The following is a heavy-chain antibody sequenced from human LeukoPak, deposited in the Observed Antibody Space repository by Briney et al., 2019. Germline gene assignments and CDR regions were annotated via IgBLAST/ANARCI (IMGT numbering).Heavy chain of an antibody. J-gene: IGHJ4*02. D-gene: IGHD3-16*01. CDR3: ARGGSPVLNFDF. V-gene: IGHV3-7*01. CDR2: IRQDGGEK. CDR1: GFTFTDYW. Sequence: GGSLRLSCAVSGFTFTDYWMNWVRQAPGKGLEWVASIRQDGGEKSYVDSVKGRFTISRDNTKSSLYLQINSLRAEDTAVYYCARGGSPVLNFDFWGQGTLVTVSP.